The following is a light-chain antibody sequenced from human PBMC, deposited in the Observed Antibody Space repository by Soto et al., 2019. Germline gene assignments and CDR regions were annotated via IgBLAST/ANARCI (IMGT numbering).Light chain of an antibody. V-gene: IGKV3-20*01. J-gene: IGKJ2*01. CDR2: GAS. CDR1: QSVSSSY. CDR3: QQYGSSAYT. Sequence: EIVLTQSPGTLSLSPGERATLSCRASQSVSSSYLAWYQQKPGQSPRLLIYGASSRATGIQDRFSVSGSGTDFTLTISRLEPDDVAVYYCQQYGSSAYTFGQGTKLEIK.